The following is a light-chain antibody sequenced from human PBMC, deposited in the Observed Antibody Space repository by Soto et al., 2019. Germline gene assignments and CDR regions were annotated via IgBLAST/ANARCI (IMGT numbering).Light chain of an antibody. CDR2: DVS. J-gene: IGLJ3*02. CDR1: SSDVGRYNY. Sequence: QSVLTQPASVSGSPGQSITISCTGTSSDVGRYNYVSWYQQHPGKAPKLMIYDVSNRPSGVSNRFSGSKSDNTASLAISGLQAEDEADYYCSSYTSSSTVVFGGGTKLTVL. CDR3: SSYTSSSTVV. V-gene: IGLV2-14*01.